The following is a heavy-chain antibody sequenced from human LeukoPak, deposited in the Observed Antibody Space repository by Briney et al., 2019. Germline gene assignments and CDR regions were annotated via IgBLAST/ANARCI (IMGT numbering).Heavy chain of an antibody. D-gene: IGHD3-16*02. CDR1: GFTFSNYW. V-gene: IGHV3-7*01. Sequence: TGGSLRLSCADSGFTFSNYWMSWVRQAPGKGLEWVANIKQDGSEKNYVDSVKGRFTISRDNAKNSLYLQMNSLRAEDTAVYYCAREPLTFGGVIVSPYFDYWGQGTLVTVSS. CDR3: AREPLTFGGVIVSPYFDY. CDR2: IKQDGSEK. J-gene: IGHJ4*02.